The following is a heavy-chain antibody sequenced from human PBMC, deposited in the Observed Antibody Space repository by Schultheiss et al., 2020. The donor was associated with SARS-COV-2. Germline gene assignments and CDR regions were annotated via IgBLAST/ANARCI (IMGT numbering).Heavy chain of an antibody. Sequence: GSLRLSCAVYGGSFSGYYWSWIRQPPGKGLEWIGEINHSGSTNYNPSLKSRVTISVDTSKNQFSLKLSSVTAADTAVYYCARVGSSSYYFDYWGQGTLVTVSS. CDR2: INHSGST. CDR1: GGSFSGYY. D-gene: IGHD6-6*01. V-gene: IGHV4-34*01. J-gene: IGHJ4*02. CDR3: ARVGSSSYYFDY.